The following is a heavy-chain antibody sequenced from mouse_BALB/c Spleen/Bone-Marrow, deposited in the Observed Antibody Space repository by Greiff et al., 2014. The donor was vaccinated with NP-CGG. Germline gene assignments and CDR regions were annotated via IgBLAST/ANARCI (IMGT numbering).Heavy chain of an antibody. J-gene: IGHJ4*01. CDR1: GFNIKDTY. CDR3: AGFGITKEEGYYYAMDY. V-gene: IGHV14-3*02. D-gene: IGHD2-4*01. Sequence: DVQLVESGAELVKPGASVKLSCTASGFNIKDTYMHWVKQRPEQGLEWIGRIDPANGNTKYDPKFQGKATITADTSSNTAYLQLSSLTSEDTAVFYCAGFGITKEEGYYYAMDYWGQGTSVTVSS. CDR2: IDPANGNT.